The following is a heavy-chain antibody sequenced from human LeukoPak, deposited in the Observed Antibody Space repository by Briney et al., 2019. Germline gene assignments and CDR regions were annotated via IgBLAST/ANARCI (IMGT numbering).Heavy chain of an antibody. V-gene: IGHV5-51*01. CDR1: GYIFTSYW. D-gene: IGHD6-13*01. J-gene: IGHJ5*02. CDR3: ACRDLTSTWSFP. Sequence: GESLQISCQGFGYIFTSYWIGWVRPLPGKGLEWMGVIYPGDLRVRYNPSFQGQVTISVDKSISTAYLQWVSLRASDSAMYYCACRDLTSTWSFPWGQGTLVTVSS. CDR2: IYPGDLRV.